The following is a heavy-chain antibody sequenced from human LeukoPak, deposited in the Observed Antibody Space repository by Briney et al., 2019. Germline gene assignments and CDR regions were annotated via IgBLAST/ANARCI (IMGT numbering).Heavy chain of an antibody. V-gene: IGHV3-23*01. Sequence: GGSLRLSCAASGFTFSNYAMTWVRQAPGTGLEWVSGISGSGDNTYYADSVKGRFTISRDNSKNTLYLQMNGLTDEDTAIYYCAKKWGVGATTLDYFDYWGQGTLVTVSS. CDR2: ISGSGDNT. CDR3: AKKWGVGATTLDYFDY. CDR1: GFTFSNYA. D-gene: IGHD1-26*01. J-gene: IGHJ4*02.